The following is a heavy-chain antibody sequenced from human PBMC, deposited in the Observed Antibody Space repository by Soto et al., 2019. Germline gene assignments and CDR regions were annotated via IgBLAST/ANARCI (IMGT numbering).Heavy chain of an antibody. CDR2: ISYDGSNK. D-gene: IGHD1-26*01. J-gene: IGHJ6*02. CDR1: GFTFSSYA. V-gene: IGHV3-30-3*01. CDR3: ARGARSGSYGMDV. Sequence: QVQLVESGGGVVQPGRSLRLSCAASGFTFSSYAMHWVRQAPGKGLEWVAVISYDGSNKYYADSVKGRFTISRDNSKNTLYLQMNSLGAEDTVVYYCARGARSGSYGMDVWGQGTTVTVSS.